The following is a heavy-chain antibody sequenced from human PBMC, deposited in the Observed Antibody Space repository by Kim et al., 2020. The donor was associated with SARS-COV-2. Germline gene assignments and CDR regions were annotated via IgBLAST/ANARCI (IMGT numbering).Heavy chain of an antibody. D-gene: IGHD6-13*01. CDR3: AAADWLDP. Sequence: GGSLRLSCTASGFTFSSYAMTWVRQAPGKGLEWVSTISGRGDRTYYADSVKGRFTISRDNSKNTMYLQVDSLRAEDTAVYYCAAADWLDPWGQGTLVTVSS. CDR2: ISGRGDRT. J-gene: IGHJ5*02. CDR1: GFTFSSYA. V-gene: IGHV3-23*01.